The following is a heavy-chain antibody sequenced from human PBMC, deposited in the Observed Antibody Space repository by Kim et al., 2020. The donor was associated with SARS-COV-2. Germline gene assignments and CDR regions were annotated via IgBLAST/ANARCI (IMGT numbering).Heavy chain of an antibody. CDR2: IYYSGST. CDR1: GGSISSSSYY. D-gene: IGHD3-3*01. V-gene: IGHV4-39*01. J-gene: IGHJ5*02. CDR3: ARRFGVVGGWFDP. Sequence: SETLSLTCTVSGGSISSSSYYWGWIRQPPGKGLEWIGSIYYSGSTYYNPSLKSRVTISVDTSKNQFSLKLSSVTAADTAVYYCARRFGVVGGWFDPWGQGTLVTVSS.